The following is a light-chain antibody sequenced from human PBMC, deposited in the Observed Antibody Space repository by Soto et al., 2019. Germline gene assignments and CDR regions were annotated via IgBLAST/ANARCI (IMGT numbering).Light chain of an antibody. CDR2: DAS. Sequence: EIVLTQSPATLSLSPGERAALSCRASQSVSRYLSWYQQKPGQTPRLLIYDASSRATGVPARFSGSGSGTDFTLTISSLEPEDFAVYYCQQHSLWPLTFGGGTKVEIK. J-gene: IGKJ4*01. V-gene: IGKV3-11*01. CDR1: QSVSRY. CDR3: QQHSLWPLT.